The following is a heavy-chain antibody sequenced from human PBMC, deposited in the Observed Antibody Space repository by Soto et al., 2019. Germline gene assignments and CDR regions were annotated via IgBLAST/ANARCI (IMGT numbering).Heavy chain of an antibody. CDR3: ARQIYDSDTGPNFQYYFDS. Sequence: GESLKISCQGSGYSFAGYWITWVRQKPGKGLEWMGRIDPSDSQTYYSPSFRGHVTISATKSITTVFLQWGSLRASDTAMYYCARQIYDSDTGPNFQYYFDSWGQGTPVTVSS. J-gene: IGHJ4*02. CDR1: GYSFAGYW. V-gene: IGHV5-10-1*01. CDR2: IDPSDSQT. D-gene: IGHD3-22*01.